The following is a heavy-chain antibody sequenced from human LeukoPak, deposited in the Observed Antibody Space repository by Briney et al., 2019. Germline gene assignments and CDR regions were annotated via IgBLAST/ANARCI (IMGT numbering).Heavy chain of an antibody. J-gene: IGHJ4*02. CDR2: ISAYNGNT. V-gene: IGHV1-18*01. CDR3: ARDRYVHMVRGVIKLDY. D-gene: IGHD3-10*01. Sequence: ASVKVSFKASGYTFTSYGISWGRQAPGQGLEWVGWISAYNGNTNYSQMLQGKVPITTHTSTTNAYLDLRSLRSDDTAVYYCARDRYVHMVRGVIKLDYWGEGTLVTVSS. CDR1: GYTFTSYG.